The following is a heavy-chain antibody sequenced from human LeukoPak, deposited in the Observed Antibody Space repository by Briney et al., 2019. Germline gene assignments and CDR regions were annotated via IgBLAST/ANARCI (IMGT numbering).Heavy chain of an antibody. CDR3: AREYYDYVWGSYRPGDNWFDP. Sequence: PSQTLSLTCTVSGGSISSGGYYWSWIRQHPGKGLEWIGYIYYSGSTYYNPSLKSQVTISVDTSKNQFSLKLSSVTAADTAVYYCAREYYDYVWGSYRPGDNWFDPWGQGTLVTVSS. V-gene: IGHV4-31*01. J-gene: IGHJ5*02. CDR1: GGSISSGGYY. CDR2: IYYSGST. D-gene: IGHD3-16*02.